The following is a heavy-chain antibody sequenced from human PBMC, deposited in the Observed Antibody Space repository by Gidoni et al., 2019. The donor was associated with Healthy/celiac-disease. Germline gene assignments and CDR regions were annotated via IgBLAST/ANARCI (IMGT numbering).Heavy chain of an antibody. CDR1: GGSVSSGGDY. J-gene: IGHJ6*02. D-gene: IGHD4-17*01. CDR3: ARDTIDYGDYYYYGMDV. Sequence: QVQLQESGPGLVKPSETLSLTCTVSGGSVSSGGDYWSWIRQPPGTGLEWIGYIYYSGSTNYNPSLKSRVTISVDTSKNQFSLKLSSVTAADTAVYYCARDTIDYGDYYYYGMDVWGQGTTVTVSS. V-gene: IGHV4-61*08. CDR2: IYYSGST.